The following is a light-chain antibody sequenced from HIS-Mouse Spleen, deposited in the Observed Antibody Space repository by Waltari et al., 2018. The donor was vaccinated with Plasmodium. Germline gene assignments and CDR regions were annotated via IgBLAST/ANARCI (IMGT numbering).Light chain of an antibody. V-gene: IGKV1-33*01. J-gene: IGKJ4*01. CDR3: QQYDNLPLT. CDR1: QDISNY. Sequence: DIQMTQSPSSLSASVGDRVPITCQASQDISNYLNWYQQKPGKAPKLLIYDASNLETGVPSRFSGSGSGTDFTFTFSSLQPEDIATYYCQQYDNLPLTFGGGTKVEIK. CDR2: DAS.